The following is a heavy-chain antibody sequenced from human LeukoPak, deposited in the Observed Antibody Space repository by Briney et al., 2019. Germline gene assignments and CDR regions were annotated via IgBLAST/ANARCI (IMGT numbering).Heavy chain of an antibody. CDR2: IYTSGST. J-gene: IGHJ5*02. CDR3: ARDPQLDFWSGYINWFDP. D-gene: IGHD3-3*01. CDR1: GGSISSYY. Sequence: PSETLSLTCTVSGGSISSYYWSWVRQPAVKGLEWIGRIYTSGSTNYNPSLKSRVTMSVDTSKNQFSLKLSSVTAADTAVYYCARDPQLDFWSGYINWFDPWGQGTLVTVSS. V-gene: IGHV4-4*07.